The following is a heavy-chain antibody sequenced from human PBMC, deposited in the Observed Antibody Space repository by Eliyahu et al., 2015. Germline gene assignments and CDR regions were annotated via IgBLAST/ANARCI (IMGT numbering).Heavy chain of an antibody. CDR3: ARVVGYSYGFARRYFDL. V-gene: IGHV4-34*01. CDR1: GGSXXGYY. Sequence: QVQLQQWGAGLLKPSETLSLTCAVYGGSXXGYYWSWIRQPPGKGLEWIGEINHSGSTNYNPSLKSRVTISVDTSKNQFSLKLSSVTAADTAVYYCARVVGYSYGFARRYFDLWGRGTLVTVSS. D-gene: IGHD5-18*01. J-gene: IGHJ2*01. CDR2: INHSGST.